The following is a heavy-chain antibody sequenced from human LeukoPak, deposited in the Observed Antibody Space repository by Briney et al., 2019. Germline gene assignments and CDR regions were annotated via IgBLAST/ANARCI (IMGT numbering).Heavy chain of an antibody. CDR2: ISYDGSNK. D-gene: IGHD3-3*01. Sequence: GGSLRLSCAASGFTFSSYGMHWVRQAPGKGLEWVAVISYDGSNKYYADSVKGRFTISRDNSKNTLYLQMNSLRAEDTAVYYCAKDTPGSDYDFWSGYSMDVWGQGTTVTASS. J-gene: IGHJ6*02. CDR3: AKDTPGSDYDFWSGYSMDV. CDR1: GFTFSSYG. V-gene: IGHV3-30*18.